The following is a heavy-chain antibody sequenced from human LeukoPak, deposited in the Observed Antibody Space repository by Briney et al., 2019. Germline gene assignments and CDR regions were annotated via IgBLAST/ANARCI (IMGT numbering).Heavy chain of an antibody. D-gene: IGHD4-11*01. J-gene: IGHJ5*02. CDR1: GGSISSSSSY. CDR3: ARPMDYSFDL. CDR2: IYYSGST. Sequence: SETLSLTCTVSGGSISSSSSYWGWIRQPPGKGLEWIGSIYYSGSTYYNPSLKSRVTISVDTSKNQFSLKLSSVTAADTAVYYCARPMDYSFDLWGQGTLVTVSS. V-gene: IGHV4-39*07.